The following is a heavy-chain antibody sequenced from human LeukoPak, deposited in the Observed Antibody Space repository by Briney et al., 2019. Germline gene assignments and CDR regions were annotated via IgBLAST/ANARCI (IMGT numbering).Heavy chain of an antibody. CDR2: IVVGSGNT. CDR3: ARPTRGSGNSFLIDS. Sequence: GASVKVSCKASGFTFTSSAMQWVRQARGQRLEWIGWIVVGSGNTNYAQKFQERVTITRDMSTSTAYMELSSLRSEDTAVYYCARPTRGSGNSFLIDSWGQGTLVTVSS. CDR1: GFTFTSSA. J-gene: IGHJ4*02. V-gene: IGHV1-58*02. D-gene: IGHD2/OR15-2a*01.